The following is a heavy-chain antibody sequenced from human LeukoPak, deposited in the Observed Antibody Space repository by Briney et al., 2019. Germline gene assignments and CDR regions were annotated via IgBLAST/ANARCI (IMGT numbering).Heavy chain of an antibody. J-gene: IGHJ4*02. CDR3: ARQRGYCSGGSCYRAPKILDY. CDR1: GGSISSGDYY. V-gene: IGHV4-39*01. CDR2: INHSGST. Sequence: SETLSLTCTVSGGSISSGDYYWSWIRQPPGKGLEWIGEINHSGSTNYNPSLKSRVTISVDTSKNQFSLKLSSVTAADTAVYYCARQRGYCSGGSCYRAPKILDYWGQGTLVTVSS. D-gene: IGHD2-15*01.